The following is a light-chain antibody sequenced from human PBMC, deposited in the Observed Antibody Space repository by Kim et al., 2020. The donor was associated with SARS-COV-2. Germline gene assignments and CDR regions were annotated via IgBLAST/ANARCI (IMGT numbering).Light chain of an antibody. CDR1: QSVSSSY. CDR3: QQFGSSSYT. V-gene: IGKV3-20*01. J-gene: IGKJ2*01. CDR2: GAS. Sequence: SPGERATLSCRASQSVSSSYLAWYQQKPGQAPRLLIYGASSRATGIPDRFSGSGSGTDFTLTISRLEPEDFAVYYCQQFGSSSYTFGQGTKLEI.